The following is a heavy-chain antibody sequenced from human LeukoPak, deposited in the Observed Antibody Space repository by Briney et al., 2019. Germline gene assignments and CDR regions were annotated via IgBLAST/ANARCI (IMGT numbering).Heavy chain of an antibody. D-gene: IGHD3-16*01. V-gene: IGHV1-2*02. Sequence: GESLKISCKGSGYSFPNYWIGWVRQMPGQGLEWMGWINPNSGDTKYAQKFQGRVTMTRDTSISTAYMELSRLRSDDTAVYYCATQRGSYLWGTDFDYWGQGTLVTVSS. CDR3: ATQRGSYLWGTDFDY. CDR2: INPNSGDT. CDR1: GYSFPNYW. J-gene: IGHJ4*02.